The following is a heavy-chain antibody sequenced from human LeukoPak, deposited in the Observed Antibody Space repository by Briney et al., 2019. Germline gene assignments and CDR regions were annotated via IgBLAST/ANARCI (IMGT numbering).Heavy chain of an antibody. CDR1: GGSISSYY. V-gene: IGHV4-59*01. J-gene: IGHJ6*02. CDR2: TYYSGST. D-gene: IGHD6-13*01. Sequence: PSETLSLTCTVSGGSISSYYWSWIRQPPGKGLEWIGYTYYSGSTNYNPSLKSRVTISVETSKNQFSLKLSSVTAADTAVYYCASGRQQLAHYGMGVWGQGTTVTVSS. CDR3: ASGRQQLAHYGMGV.